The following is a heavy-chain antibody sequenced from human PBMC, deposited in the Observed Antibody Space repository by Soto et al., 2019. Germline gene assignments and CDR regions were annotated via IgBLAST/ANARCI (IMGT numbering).Heavy chain of an antibody. CDR3: ARDQLEGNWFDP. CDR2: SYHRGST. D-gene: IGHD1-1*01. J-gene: IGHJ5*02. Sequence: QLQLQESGSGLVRPSQTMSLTCAVSGGSISSGGYSWNWIRQPPGKGLEWIGYSYHRGSTLYNPSHKSRVTISVDKSKNQYSLKLSSVTAADTAVYYCARDQLEGNWFDPWGQGTLVTVSS. CDR1: GGSISSGGYS. V-gene: IGHV4-30-2*01.